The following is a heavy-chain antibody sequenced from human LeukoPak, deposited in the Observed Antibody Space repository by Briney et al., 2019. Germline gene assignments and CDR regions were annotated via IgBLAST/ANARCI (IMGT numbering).Heavy chain of an antibody. Sequence: PGGSLRLSCAASGFTFSSYEMNWVRQAPGKGLEWVSYISSSGSTIYYADSVKGRFTISRDNAKNPLYLQMNSLRAEDTAVYYCARDQGTGGYSYGYCDYWGQGTLVTVSS. CDR1: GFTFSSYE. CDR2: ISSSGSTI. D-gene: IGHD5-18*01. CDR3: ARDQGTGGYSYGYCDY. V-gene: IGHV3-48*03. J-gene: IGHJ4*02.